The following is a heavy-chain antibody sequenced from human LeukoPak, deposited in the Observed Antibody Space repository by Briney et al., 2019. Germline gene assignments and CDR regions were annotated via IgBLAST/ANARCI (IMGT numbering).Heavy chain of an antibody. CDR2: INHSGST. V-gene: IGHV4-34*01. CDR3: ARVGPRRLPGPRLRLGEVWFDP. Sequence: PSETLSLTCAVYGGSFGGYYWSWIRQPPGKGLEWIGEINHSGSTNYNPSLKSRVTISVDTSKNQFSLKLSSVTAADTAVYYCARVGPRRLPGPRLRLGEVWFDPWGQGTLVTVSS. D-gene: IGHD5-12*01. J-gene: IGHJ5*02. CDR1: GGSFGGYY.